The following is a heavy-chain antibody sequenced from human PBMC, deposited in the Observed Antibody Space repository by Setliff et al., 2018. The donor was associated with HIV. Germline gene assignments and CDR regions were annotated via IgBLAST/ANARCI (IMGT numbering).Heavy chain of an antibody. D-gene: IGHD2-21*01. CDR2: IYTSGRT. V-gene: IGHV4-4*07. CDR1: GGLFISYY. J-gene: IGHJ3*01. Sequence: PSETLSLTCTVSGGLFISYYWSWIRQSGVKGLEWIGRIYTSGRTKYNPSLESRVTMSVDTSTYQFTLTLRSMTAANKVVCYCYSTVPAQLMSFHVWGQGKVVTVSS. CDR3: YSTVPAQLMSFHV.